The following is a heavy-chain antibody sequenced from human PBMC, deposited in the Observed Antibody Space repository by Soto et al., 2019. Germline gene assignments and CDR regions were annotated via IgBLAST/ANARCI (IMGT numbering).Heavy chain of an antibody. CDR1: GFTFSNYA. Sequence: EVHLLESGGGIVQPGGSLRLSCVVSGFTSGFTFSNYAMNWGRQAPGKGLEQVAGISGSANLAYYAGSVKGRFAIARDNSNSTLFLQMNSLRAEDTAVYYCAKSGLFASSGYHHPHFDPWGPGALVTVSS. D-gene: IGHD3-22*01. CDR2: ISGSANLA. V-gene: IGHV3-23*01. CDR3: AKSGLFASSGYHHPHFDP. J-gene: IGHJ5*02.